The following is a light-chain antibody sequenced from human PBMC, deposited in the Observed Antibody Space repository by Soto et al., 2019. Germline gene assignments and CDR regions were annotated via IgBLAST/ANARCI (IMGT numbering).Light chain of an antibody. J-gene: IGKJ1*01. CDR1: QTISGY. V-gene: IGKV3-11*01. CDR3: QQRTNWPPTWT. Sequence: EILLTQSPATLSLSPGERATLSCRASQTISGYLAWFQQKPGQAPRLLIYDASKRATGVPARFSGSGSGTDFTLTISNLEPEDFALYYCQQRTNWPPTWTYGPGTKVEVK. CDR2: DAS.